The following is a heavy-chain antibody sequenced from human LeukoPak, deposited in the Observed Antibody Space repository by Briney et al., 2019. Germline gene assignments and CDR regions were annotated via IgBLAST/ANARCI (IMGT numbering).Heavy chain of an antibody. CDR2: INHSGST. CDR1: GGSFSGYY. D-gene: IGHD3-3*01. J-gene: IGHJ4*02. Sequence: PSETLSLTCAVYGGSFSGYYWSWIRQPPGKGLEWIGEINHSGSTNYSPSLKSRVTISVDTSKNQFSLKLSSVTAADTAVYYCASTDDFWSGSEDWGQGTLVTVSS. V-gene: IGHV4-34*01. CDR3: ASTDDFWSGSED.